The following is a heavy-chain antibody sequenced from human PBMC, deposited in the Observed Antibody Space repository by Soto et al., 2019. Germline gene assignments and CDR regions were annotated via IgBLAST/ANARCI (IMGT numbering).Heavy chain of an antibody. CDR1: GGTFSRYT. D-gene: IGHD4-17*01. CDR2: IIPILGIA. J-gene: IGHJ5*02. V-gene: IGHV1-69*08. CDR3: ARDGEASDDGGNGFDP. Sequence: QVQLVQSGAEVKKPGSSVKVSCKASGGTFSRYTISWVRQAPGQGLEWMGRIIPILGIANYALTFQGSVTITADNSASTANMELSRLRSEDTAVYDGARDGEASDDGGNGFDPWGQGTLVTVSS.